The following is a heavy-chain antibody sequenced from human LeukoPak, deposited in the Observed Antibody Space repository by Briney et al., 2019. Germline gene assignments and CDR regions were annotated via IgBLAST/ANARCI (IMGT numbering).Heavy chain of an antibody. CDR3: ARQVYYEGYYYYYMDV. J-gene: IGHJ6*03. V-gene: IGHV4-38-2*01. D-gene: IGHD3-22*01. CDR1: GYSISSGYY. CDR2: IYHSGST. Sequence: PSETLSLTCAVSGYSISSGYYWGWIRQPPGKGLEWIRSIYHSGSTYYNPSLKSRVTISVDTSKNQFSLKLRSVTAADTAVYYCARQVYYEGYYYYYMDVWGKGTTVTVSS.